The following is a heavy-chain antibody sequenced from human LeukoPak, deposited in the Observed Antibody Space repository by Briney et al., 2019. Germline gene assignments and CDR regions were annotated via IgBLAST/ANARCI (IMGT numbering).Heavy chain of an antibody. CDR3: ARGYMIDY. J-gene: IGHJ4*02. CDR1: GGSISSYY. CDR2: IYYSGST. V-gene: IGHV4-59*01. D-gene: IGHD5-12*01. Sequence: SETLSLTCTVSGGSISSYYWSWIRQPPGKGLEWIGYIYYSGSTNYSPSLKSRVTISVDTSKNQFSLKLSSVTAADTAVYYCARGYMIDYWGQGTLVTVSS.